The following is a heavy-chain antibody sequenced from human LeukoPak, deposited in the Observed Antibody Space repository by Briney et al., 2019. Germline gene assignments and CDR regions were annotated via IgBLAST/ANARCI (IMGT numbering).Heavy chain of an antibody. CDR3: ARDPAIVVVPAATYYYYGMDV. CDR1: GGTFSGYA. Sequence: GASVKVSCKASGGTFSGYAISWVRQAPGQGLEWMGGIIPIFGTANYAQKFQGRVTITADESTSTAYMELSSLRSEDTAVYYCARDPAIVVVPAATYYYYGMDVWGKGTTVTVSS. D-gene: IGHD2-2*01. CDR2: IIPIFGTA. J-gene: IGHJ6*04. V-gene: IGHV1-69*13.